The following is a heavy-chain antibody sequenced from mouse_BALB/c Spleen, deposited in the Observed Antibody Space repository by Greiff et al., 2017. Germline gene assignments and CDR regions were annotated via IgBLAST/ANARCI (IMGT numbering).Heavy chain of an antibody. CDR3: ARERNRYDETWFAY. CDR1: GFTFSDYG. V-gene: IGHV5-15*02. CDR2: ISNLAYSI. Sequence: EVMLVESGGGLVQPGGSRKLSCAASGFTFSDYGMAWVRQAPGKGPEWVAFISNLAYSIYYADTVTGRFTISRENAKNTLYLEMSSLRSEDTAMYYCARERNRYDETWFAYWGQGTLVTVSA. J-gene: IGHJ3*01. D-gene: IGHD2-14*01.